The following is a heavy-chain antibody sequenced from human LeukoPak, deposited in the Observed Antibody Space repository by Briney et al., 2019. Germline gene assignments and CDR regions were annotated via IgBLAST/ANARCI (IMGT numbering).Heavy chain of an antibody. CDR3: AKDHGNFLYFDY. D-gene: IGHD1-1*01. J-gene: IGHJ4*02. CDR1: GFTFSSYG. Sequence: GGSPRLSCAASGFTFSSYGMHWVRQAPGRGLEWVSAVVGSGVKTYYADSVRGRFTISRDNSKNTLYLEIDSLRAEDTAVYYCAKDHGNFLYFDYWGQGTPVTVSS. CDR2: VVGSGVKT. V-gene: IGHV3-23*01.